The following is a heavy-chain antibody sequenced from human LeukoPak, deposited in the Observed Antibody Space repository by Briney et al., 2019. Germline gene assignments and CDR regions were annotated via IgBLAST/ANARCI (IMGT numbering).Heavy chain of an antibody. D-gene: IGHD2-15*01. CDR2: IIPILGIA. V-gene: IGHV1-69*04. Sequence: GASVKVSCKASVGTFSSYAISWVRQAPGQGREWMGRIIPILGIANYAQKFQGRVTITADKSTSTAYMELSSLRSEDTAVYYCARDFCSGGSCYRWFDPWGQGTLVTVSS. J-gene: IGHJ5*02. CDR1: VGTFSSYA. CDR3: ARDFCSGGSCYRWFDP.